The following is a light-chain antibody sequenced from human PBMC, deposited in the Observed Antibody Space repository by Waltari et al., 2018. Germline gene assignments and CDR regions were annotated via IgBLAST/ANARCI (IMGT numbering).Light chain of an antibody. V-gene: IGKV4-1*01. CDR2: WAS. Sequence: DIVMTQSPDSLAVSLGERATIHCKSSQSVLHTNNRNYLAWYQQRPGQSPKLLFSWASDRESGVPDRFSGSGSGTDFTLTSTSLQAEDVATYYCQQYYATPLTFGGGTKVVIK. CDR3: QQYYATPLT. J-gene: IGKJ4*01. CDR1: QSVLHTNNRNY.